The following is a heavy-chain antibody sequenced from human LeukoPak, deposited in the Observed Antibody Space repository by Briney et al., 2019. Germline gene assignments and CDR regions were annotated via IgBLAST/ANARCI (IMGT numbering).Heavy chain of an antibody. D-gene: IGHD1-26*01. V-gene: IGHV1-18*01. CDR2: ISAYYGTT. Sequence: GASVNVSCKASGYTFNSYGVTWVRQAPGQGLEWMGWISAYYGTTNYAQKFKGRVTMTTDTSTSTVYMELRSLRSDDTAVYYCARERELVVDAFDIWGQGTMVTVSS. CDR1: GYTFNSYG. J-gene: IGHJ3*02. CDR3: ARERELVVDAFDI.